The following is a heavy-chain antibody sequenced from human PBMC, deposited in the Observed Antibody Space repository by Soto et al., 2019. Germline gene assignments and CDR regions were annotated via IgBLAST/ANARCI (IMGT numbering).Heavy chain of an antibody. CDR2: IYWDDDR. CDR1: AFSLSTSGVG. J-gene: IGHJ4*02. CDR3: AHRQRTVYFDY. V-gene: IGHV2-5*02. D-gene: IGHD4-17*01. Sequence: QITLKESGPTLVKPTQTLTLTCTFSAFSLSTSGVGVGWIRQPPGKALEWLALIYWDDDRRYSPSLKSRLTITXVTSKNQVVLTMTNMDPVDTATYYCAHRQRTVYFDYWGQGTLVTVSS.